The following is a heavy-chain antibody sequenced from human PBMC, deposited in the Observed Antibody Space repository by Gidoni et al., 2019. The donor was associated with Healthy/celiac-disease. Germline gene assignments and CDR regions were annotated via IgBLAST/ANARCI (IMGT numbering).Heavy chain of an antibody. V-gene: IGHV1-69*04. J-gene: IGHJ4*02. Sequence: QVQLVQSGAEVKKPGSSVKVSCKASGGTFSSYAISWVRQAPGQGLEWMGRIIPILGIANYAQKFQGRVTITADKSTSTAYMELSSLRSEDTAVYYCAREDCSSTSCYLRYWGQGTLVTVSS. CDR3: AREDCSSTSCYLRY. D-gene: IGHD2-2*01. CDR1: GGTFSSYA. CDR2: IIPILGIA.